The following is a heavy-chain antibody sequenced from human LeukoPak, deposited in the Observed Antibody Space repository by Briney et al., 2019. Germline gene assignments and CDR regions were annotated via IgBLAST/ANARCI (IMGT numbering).Heavy chain of an antibody. D-gene: IGHD2-2*03. V-gene: IGHV3-33*01. CDR2: VWYDESLT. CDR1: GFTFSTYG. CDR3: ATYLGYCTSSNRPYFYMDV. Sequence: GGSLRLSCAASGFTFSTYGMHWVRQAPGKGLEWVAVVWYDESLTYYADSVKGRFTISRDNSKNTLFLQLNSLRAEDTAVYYCATYLGYCTSSNRPYFYMDVWGTGTTVIVSS. J-gene: IGHJ6*03.